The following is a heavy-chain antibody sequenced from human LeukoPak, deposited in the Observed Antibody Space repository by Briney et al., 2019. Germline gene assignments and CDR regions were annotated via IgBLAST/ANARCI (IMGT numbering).Heavy chain of an antibody. J-gene: IGHJ4*02. D-gene: IGHD1-1*01. CDR2: IIPIFGTA. Sequence: GASVRVSCKASGGTFSSYAISWVRQAPGQGLEWVGGIIPIFGTANYAQKFQGRVTITADESTSTAYMELSSLRSEDTAVYYCARVVRNWNPNYFFDYWGQGTLVTVSS. CDR3: ARVVRNWNPNYFFDY. CDR1: GGTFSSYA. V-gene: IGHV1-69*13.